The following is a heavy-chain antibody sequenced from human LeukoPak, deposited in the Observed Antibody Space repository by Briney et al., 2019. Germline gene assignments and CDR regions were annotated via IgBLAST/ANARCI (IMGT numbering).Heavy chain of an antibody. J-gene: IGHJ4*02. V-gene: IGHV4-59*01. CDR3: ARVGDSSGYYYFDY. D-gene: IGHD3-22*01. CDR2: IYYSGST. CDR1: GGSISNKY. Sequence: SETLSLTCTVSGGSISNKYWSWIRQPPGKGLEWIGYIYYSGSTNYNPSLKSRVTILVDTSKNQFSLKLSSVTAADTAVYYCARVGDSSGYYYFDYWGQGTLVTVSS.